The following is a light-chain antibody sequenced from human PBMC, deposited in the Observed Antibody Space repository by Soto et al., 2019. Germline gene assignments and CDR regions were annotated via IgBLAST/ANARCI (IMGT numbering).Light chain of an antibody. CDR3: MQGTHWPIT. J-gene: IGKJ5*01. V-gene: IGKV2-29*03. Sequence: DIVMTQTPLSLSVTPGQPASISCKSRQGLLHSDGKTYFYWNLQKPGQSQQLLIYEVYSRFSGVPARFSGSGSGTDFALKISRVEAEDVGVYYCMQGTHWPITFGQGTRLEIK. CDR2: EVY. CDR1: QGLLHSDGKTY.